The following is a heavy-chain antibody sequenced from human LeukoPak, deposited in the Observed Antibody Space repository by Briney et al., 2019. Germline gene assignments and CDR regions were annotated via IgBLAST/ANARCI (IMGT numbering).Heavy chain of an antibody. D-gene: IGHD6-13*01. CDR3: ASTLAAAGGGDWFDP. CDR2: INHSGST. Sequence: PSETLSLTCAVYGGSFSGYYWSWIRQPPGKGLEWIGEINHSGSTNYNPSLKSRVTISVDTSKNQFSLKLSSVTAADTAVYYCASTLAAAGGGDWFDPWGQGTLVTVSS. V-gene: IGHV4-34*01. CDR1: GGSFSGYY. J-gene: IGHJ5*02.